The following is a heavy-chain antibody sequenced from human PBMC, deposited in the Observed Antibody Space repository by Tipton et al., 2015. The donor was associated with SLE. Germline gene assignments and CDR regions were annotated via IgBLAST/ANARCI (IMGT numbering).Heavy chain of an antibody. V-gene: IGHV3-11*04. D-gene: IGHD2-8*01. CDR2: ISSSGSTI. Sequence: SLRLSCAASGFAFSDYYMSWFRQAPGKGLGWVSYISSSGSTIYYADSVKGRFTISRDNAKNSLYLQMNSLRAEDTAVYYCAILPRRYCTNGVCYRWGQGTLVTVSS. J-gene: IGHJ4*02. CDR1: GFAFSDYY. CDR3: AILPRRYCTNGVCYR.